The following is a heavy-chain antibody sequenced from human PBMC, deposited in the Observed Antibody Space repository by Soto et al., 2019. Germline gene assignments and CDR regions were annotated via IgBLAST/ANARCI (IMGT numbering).Heavy chain of an antibody. D-gene: IGHD2-15*01. V-gene: IGHV3-30*09. Sequence: QVQLVESGGGVVQPGTSLRLSCEASGFTFSSSAMHWVRQTPGKGLAWVAVISHDGNNKYFADSVKGRFAISRDNSKTTLYLEMNSLRLEDTAMYYCAKIGAVGGIHWGQGTLVTVSS. J-gene: IGHJ4*02. CDR3: AKIGAVGGIH. CDR2: ISHDGNNK. CDR1: GFTFSSSA.